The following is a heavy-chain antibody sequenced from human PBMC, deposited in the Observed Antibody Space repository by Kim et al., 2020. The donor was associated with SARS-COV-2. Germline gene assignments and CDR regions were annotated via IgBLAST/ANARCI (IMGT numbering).Heavy chain of an antibody. CDR3: ARGAFDT. Sequence: GGSLRLSCAASGFPFNAANINWVRQAPGKGLEWISRISASSTPMDYAYSVRGRFPISSDNAKNAVYLQMNSLTDDDTAVYYCARGAFDTWGQGTRVTVSS. V-gene: IGHV3-48*02. CDR1: GFPFNAAN. J-gene: IGHJ3*02. CDR2: ISASSTPM.